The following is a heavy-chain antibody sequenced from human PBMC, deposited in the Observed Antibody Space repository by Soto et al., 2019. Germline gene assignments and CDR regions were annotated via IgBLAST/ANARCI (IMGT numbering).Heavy chain of an antibody. D-gene: IGHD3-10*01. Sequence: ASVKVSCKASGYTFTSYAMHWVRQAPGQRLEWMGWINAGNGNTKYSQKFQGRVTITRDTSASTAYMELSSLRSEDTAVYYCARAPRFGESRGWCDPGGQGTLVTVSS. V-gene: IGHV1-3*01. CDR2: INAGNGNT. CDR1: GYTFTSYA. J-gene: IGHJ5*02. CDR3: ARAPRFGESRGWCDP.